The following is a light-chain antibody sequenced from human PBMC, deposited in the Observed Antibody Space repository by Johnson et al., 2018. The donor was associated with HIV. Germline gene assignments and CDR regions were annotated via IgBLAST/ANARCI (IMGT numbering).Light chain of an antibody. CDR2: DNN. Sequence: QSVLTQPPSVSAAPGQKVTISCSGSTSNIGNNYVSWYQHLPRTAPKLLIYDNNKRPSGIPDRFSGSKSGTSATLGITRLQTGDEADYYCGTWDSSLSTFYVFGTGTKVTVL. J-gene: IGLJ1*01. V-gene: IGLV1-51*01. CDR1: TSNIGNNY. CDR3: GTWDSSLSTFYV.